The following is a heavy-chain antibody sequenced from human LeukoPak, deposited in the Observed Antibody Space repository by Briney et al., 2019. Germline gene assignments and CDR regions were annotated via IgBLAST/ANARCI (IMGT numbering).Heavy chain of an antibody. V-gene: IGHV3-23*01. Sequence: GGSLRLSCAASGFTFSHYAMIWVRQAPGKGLEWVSVISNSGGSTYYADSVKGRFTISRDKSKNTIYLQMNNLRAEDTAVYYCARVRGGWFLDYWGQGTLVTVSS. J-gene: IGHJ4*02. CDR1: GFTFSHYA. CDR2: ISNSGGST. D-gene: IGHD6-19*01. CDR3: ARVRGGWFLDY.